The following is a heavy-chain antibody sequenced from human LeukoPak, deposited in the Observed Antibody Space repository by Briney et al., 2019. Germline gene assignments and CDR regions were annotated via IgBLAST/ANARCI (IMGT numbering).Heavy chain of an antibody. J-gene: IGHJ4*02. V-gene: IGHV3-30*18. D-gene: IGHD5-12*01. Sequence: GGSLRLSCAASGFTFRSYGMHWVRQAPGKGLEWVAVISYDGSNKYYADSVKGRFTISRDNSKNTLYLQMNSLRAEDTAVYYCAKSIPEWATAFDYWGQGTLVTVSS. CDR3: AKSIPEWATAFDY. CDR2: ISYDGSNK. CDR1: GFTFRSYG.